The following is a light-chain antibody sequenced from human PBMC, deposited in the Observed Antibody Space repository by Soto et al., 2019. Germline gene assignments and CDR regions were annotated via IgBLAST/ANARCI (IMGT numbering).Light chain of an antibody. CDR3: CSYAGSGAYV. V-gene: IGLV2-23*01. CDR1: SSDVGSYNL. CDR2: EGI. J-gene: IGLJ1*01. Sequence: QSALTQPASVSGSPGQSITISCTGTSSDVGSYNLVSWYQQHPGEVPKLIIYEGIKRPSGVSDRFSGSKSGNTASLTISGLQTADEADYYCCSYAGSGAYVFGTGTKLTVL.